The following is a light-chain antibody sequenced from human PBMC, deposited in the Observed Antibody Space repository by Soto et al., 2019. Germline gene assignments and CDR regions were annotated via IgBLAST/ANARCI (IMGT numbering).Light chain of an antibody. CDR1: SSDVGSYNY. CDR2: EVS. V-gene: IGLV2-14*01. CDR3: SSYTSSSTL. J-gene: IGLJ1*01. Sequence: QSVLTQPASVSGSPAQSITISCTGTSSDVGSYNYVSWYQQHPGKAPKLMIYEVSDRPSGISSRFSGSKSGNTASLTISGLQTEDEADYYCSSYTSSSTLFGTGTKVTVL.